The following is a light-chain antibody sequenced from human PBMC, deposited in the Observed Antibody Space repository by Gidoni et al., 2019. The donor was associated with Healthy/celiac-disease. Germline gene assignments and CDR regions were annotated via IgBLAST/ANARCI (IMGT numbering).Light chain of an antibody. J-gene: IGKJ3*01. CDR2: KAS. CDR3: QQYNSSLFT. Sequence: DIQMTQSPSTLSASVGDRVTITCRASQSISSWLAWYQQKPGKAPKLLIYKASSLESGVPSRFSGSGSGTEFTLTISSLQPDDFATYYCQQYNSSLFTFXPXTKVXIK. CDR1: QSISSW. V-gene: IGKV1-5*03.